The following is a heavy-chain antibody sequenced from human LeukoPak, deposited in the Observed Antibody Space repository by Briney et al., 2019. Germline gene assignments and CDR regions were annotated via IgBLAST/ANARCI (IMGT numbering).Heavy chain of an antibody. D-gene: IGHD2-2*01. CDR3: ARDEAPGIVVVPAPGP. CDR2: IYHSGST. Sequence: PSETLSLTCTVSGGSISSYYWSWIRQPPGKGLEWIGYIYHSGSTYYNPSLKSRVTISVDRSKNQFSLKLSSVTAADTAVYYCARDEAPGIVVVPAPGPWGQGTLVTVSS. J-gene: IGHJ5*02. V-gene: IGHV4-59*12. CDR1: GGSISSYY.